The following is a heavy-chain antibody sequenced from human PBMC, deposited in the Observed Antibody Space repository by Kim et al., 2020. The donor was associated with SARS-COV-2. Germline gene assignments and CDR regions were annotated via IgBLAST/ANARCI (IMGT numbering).Heavy chain of an antibody. CDR2: IYPNTGGT. CDR3: VPEGATKFGS. Sequence: ASVKVSCKASGYTFTAYYLHWVRQAPVQGLEWVGWIYPNTGGTNYAQKFRGRVTMTTDTSISTAYMDLTSLTSDDTALYYCVPEGATKFGSWGQGTLVTVSS. V-gene: IGHV1-2*02. J-gene: IGHJ5*01. D-gene: IGHD1-26*01. CDR1: GYTFTAYY.